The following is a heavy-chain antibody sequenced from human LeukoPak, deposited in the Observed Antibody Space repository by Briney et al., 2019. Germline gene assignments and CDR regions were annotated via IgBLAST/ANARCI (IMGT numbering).Heavy chain of an antibody. J-gene: IGHJ4*02. CDR3: AKGRVPAAKYGHYFDY. V-gene: IGHV3-23*01. Sequence: QIGGSLRLSCAASGFTFSSYAMGWVRQAPGKGLEWVSAISGSGGSTYYADSVKGRFTISRDNSKNTLYLQMNSLRAEDTAVYYCAKGRVPAAKYGHYFDYWGQGTLVTVSS. D-gene: IGHD2-2*01. CDR2: ISGSGGST. CDR1: GFTFSSYA.